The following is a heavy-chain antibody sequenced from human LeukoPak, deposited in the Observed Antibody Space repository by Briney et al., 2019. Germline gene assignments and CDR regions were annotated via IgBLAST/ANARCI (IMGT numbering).Heavy chain of an antibody. Sequence: GRSLRLSCAASGFTFSSYAMHWVRQAPGKALEWVAVISYDGSNKYYADSVKGRFTSSRDNSKNTLYLQVNSLRAEDTAVYYCARSPVCSGGRCPNDYWGQGTLVTVSS. CDR2: ISYDGSNK. J-gene: IGHJ4*02. CDR1: GFTFSSYA. CDR3: ARSPVCSGGRCPNDY. D-gene: IGHD2-15*01. V-gene: IGHV3-30-3*01.